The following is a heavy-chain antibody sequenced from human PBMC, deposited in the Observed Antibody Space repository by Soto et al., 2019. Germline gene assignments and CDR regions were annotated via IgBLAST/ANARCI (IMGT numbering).Heavy chain of an antibody. V-gene: IGHV3-48*02. J-gene: IGHJ4*02. CDR3: ARSVEGHFDY. Sequence: EVQLVESGGDLVQRGGSLRLSCVASGFTFSVYSMNWVRQAPGKGLEWFSYITSDTKTIQYADSAKGRFTISRDNAKNSVYLRMNSLREGDTAVYYCARSVEGHFDYWGQGTVVTVSS. CDR1: GFTFSVYS. CDR2: ITSDTKTI. D-gene: IGHD6-19*01.